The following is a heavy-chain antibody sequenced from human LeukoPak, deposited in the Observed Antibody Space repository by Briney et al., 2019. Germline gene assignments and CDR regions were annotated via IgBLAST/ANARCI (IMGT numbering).Heavy chain of an antibody. D-gene: IGHD2-15*01. V-gene: IGHV3-21*01. J-gene: IGHJ4*02. CDR3: ARVARRYCSGGSCYSDY. CDR1: GFTFSSHS. CDR2: ISSSSSYI. Sequence: PGGSLRLSCAASGFTFSSHSMNWVRQAPGKGLEWVSSISSSSSYIYYADSVKGRFTISRDNAKNSLYLQMNSLRAEDTAVYYCARVARRYCSGGSCYSDYWGQGTLVTVSS.